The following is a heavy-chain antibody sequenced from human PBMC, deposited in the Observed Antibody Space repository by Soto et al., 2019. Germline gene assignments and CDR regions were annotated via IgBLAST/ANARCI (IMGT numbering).Heavy chain of an antibody. D-gene: IGHD1-7*01. Sequence: PSETLSLTCSVSGGSIVDYYWSWIRQPPGKGLEWIGFIYYTGNTRYNPSLGSRVTISLDTSKNQFSLKLTSATAADTAFYYCARDVNRWELRGFFDPWGRGALVTSPQ. V-gene: IGHV4-59*01. CDR3: ARDVNRWELRGFFDP. CDR1: GGSIVDYY. J-gene: IGHJ5*02. CDR2: IYYTGNT.